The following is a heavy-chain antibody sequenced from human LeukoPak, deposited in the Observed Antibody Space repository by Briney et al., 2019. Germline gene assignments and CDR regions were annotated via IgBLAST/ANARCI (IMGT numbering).Heavy chain of an antibody. Sequence: GGSLRLSCAASGFTFSSYSMNWVRQAPGKGLEWVSSISSSSSYIYYADSVKGRFTISRDNAKNSLYLQMNSLRAEDTAVYYCAKFGHWGYYFDYWGQGTLVTASS. V-gene: IGHV3-21*01. D-gene: IGHD7-27*01. J-gene: IGHJ4*02. CDR1: GFTFSSYS. CDR3: AKFGHWGYYFDY. CDR2: ISSSSSYI.